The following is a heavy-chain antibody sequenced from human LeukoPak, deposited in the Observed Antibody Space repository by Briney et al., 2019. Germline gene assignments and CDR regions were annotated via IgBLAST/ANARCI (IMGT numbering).Heavy chain of an antibody. V-gene: IGHV3-11*04. Sequence: GGSLRLSCAASGFTFGDYSMTWIRQAPGKGLEWVSYISGSGSTIYYADSVKGRFTASRDNAKNSLYLQMNSLRAEDTAVYYCARETIQLYYYYYMDVWGKGTTVTVSS. CDR1: GFTFGDYS. D-gene: IGHD5-18*01. CDR3: ARETIQLYYYYYMDV. J-gene: IGHJ6*03. CDR2: ISGSGSTI.